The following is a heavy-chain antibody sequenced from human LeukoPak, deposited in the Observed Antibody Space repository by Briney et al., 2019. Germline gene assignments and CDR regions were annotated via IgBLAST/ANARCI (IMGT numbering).Heavy chain of an antibody. J-gene: IGHJ4*02. V-gene: IGHV3-30*19. CDR1: GFTFSSYG. CDR2: ISYDGSNK. D-gene: IGHD2-15*01. CDR3: ARAEVVAATLLDY. Sequence: GGSLRLSCEASGFTFSSYGMHWVRQAPGKGLEWVAVISYDGSNKYYADSVKGRFTISRDNSENTLYLQMNSLRAEDTAVYYCARAEVVAATLLDYWGQGTPVTVSS.